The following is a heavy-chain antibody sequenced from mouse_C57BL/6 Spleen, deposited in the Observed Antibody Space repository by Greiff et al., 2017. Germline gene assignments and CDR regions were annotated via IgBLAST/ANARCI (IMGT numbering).Heavy chain of an antibody. CDR3: VFSYDYGGGAWFAY. V-gene: IGHV1-50*01. CDR1: GYTFTSYW. CDR2: IDPSDSYT. Sequence: QVQLQQPGAELVKPGASVKLSCKASGYTFTSYWMQWVKQRPGQGLEWIGEIDPSDSYTNYNQKFKGKATLTVDTSSSTAYMQLSSLTSEDSAVYYCVFSYDYGGGAWFAYWGQGTLVTVSA. D-gene: IGHD2-4*01. J-gene: IGHJ3*01.